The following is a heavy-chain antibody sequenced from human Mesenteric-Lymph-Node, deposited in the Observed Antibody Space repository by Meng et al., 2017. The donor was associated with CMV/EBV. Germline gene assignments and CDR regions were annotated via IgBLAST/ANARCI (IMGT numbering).Heavy chain of an antibody. D-gene: IGHD3-22*01. J-gene: IGHJ4*02. CDR2: IRSKAYGGTT. V-gene: IGHV3-49*04. CDR3: TREGYYDSSGYYYYY. Sequence: GGSLRLSCTASGFTFGDYAMSWVRQAPGKGLEWVGFIRSKAYGGTTEYAASVKGRFTISRDDSKSIAYLQMNSLKTEDTAVYYCTREGYYDSSGYYYYYWGQGTLVTVSS. CDR1: GFTFGDYA.